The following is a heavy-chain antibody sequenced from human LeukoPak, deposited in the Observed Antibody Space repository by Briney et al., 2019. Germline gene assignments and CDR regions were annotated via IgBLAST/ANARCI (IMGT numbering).Heavy chain of an antibody. D-gene: IGHD1-26*01. CDR2: IRYGGSNK. CDR3: AKDPLGSYGQEGYFDY. Sequence: GGSLRLSCAASGFTFSSYGMHWVRQAPGKGLEWVAFIRYGGSNKYYADSVKGRFTISRDNSKNTVYLQMNSLRAEDTAVYYCAKDPLGSYGQEGYFDYWGQGTLVTVSS. V-gene: IGHV3-30*02. J-gene: IGHJ4*02. CDR1: GFTFSSYG.